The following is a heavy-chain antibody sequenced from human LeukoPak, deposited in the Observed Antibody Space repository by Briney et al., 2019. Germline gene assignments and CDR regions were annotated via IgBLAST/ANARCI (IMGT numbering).Heavy chain of an antibody. CDR3: ARDPSSGSYPYYFDY. D-gene: IGHD3-10*01. CDR1: GFTFSSYS. CDR2: ISSSSTI. V-gene: IGHV3-48*01. J-gene: IGHJ4*02. Sequence: GGSLRLSCAASGFTFSSYSMNWVRQAPGKGLEWVSYISSSSTIYYADSVKGRFTISRDNAKNSLYLQMNSLRAEDTAVYYCARDPSSGSYPYYFDYWGQGTLVTVSS.